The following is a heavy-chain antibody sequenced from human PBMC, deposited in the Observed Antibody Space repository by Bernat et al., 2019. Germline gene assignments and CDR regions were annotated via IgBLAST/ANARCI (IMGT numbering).Heavy chain of an antibody. Sequence: QVQLVESGGGVVQPGRSLRLSCAASGFTFSSYGMHWVRQAPGKGLEWVAVIWYDGSNKYYADSVKGRFTISRDNSKNTLYLQMNSLRAEDTAVYYCASSGYQRPLDYWGQGTLVTVSS. J-gene: IGHJ4*02. CDR1: GFTFSSYG. V-gene: IGHV3-33*01. D-gene: IGHD2-2*01. CDR3: ASSGYQRPLDY. CDR2: IWYDGSNK.